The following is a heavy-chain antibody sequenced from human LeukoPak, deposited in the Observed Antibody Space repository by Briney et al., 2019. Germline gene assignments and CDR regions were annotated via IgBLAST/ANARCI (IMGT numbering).Heavy chain of an antibody. Sequence: ASVKVSCKASGYTFTSYYMHWVRQAPGQGLEWMGLINPSGGSTSYAEKFQGRVTMTRDMSTSTVYMELSSLRSEDTAVYYCAREKLPGIAAAGTFWFDPWGQGTLVTVSS. CDR1: GYTFTSYY. CDR3: AREKLPGIAAAGTFWFDP. J-gene: IGHJ5*02. V-gene: IGHV1-46*01. CDR2: INPSGGST. D-gene: IGHD6-13*01.